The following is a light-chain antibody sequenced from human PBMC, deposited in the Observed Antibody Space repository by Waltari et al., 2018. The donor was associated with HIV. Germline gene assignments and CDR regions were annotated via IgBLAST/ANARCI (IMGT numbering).Light chain of an antibody. V-gene: IGKV3-11*01. CDR3: QQRSNWPPLT. CDR1: QSVSSY. J-gene: IGKJ4*01. CDR2: DAS. Sequence: DIVLTQPPATLSFAPGDRATLPCRASQSVSSYLAWYQQKPGQAPRLLIYDASNRATGIPARFSGSGSGTDFTLTISSLEPEDFAVYYCQQRSNWPPLTFGGGTKVEIK.